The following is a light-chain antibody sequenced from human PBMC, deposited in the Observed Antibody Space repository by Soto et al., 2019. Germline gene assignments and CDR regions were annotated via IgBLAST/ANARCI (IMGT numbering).Light chain of an antibody. J-gene: IGKJ1*01. V-gene: IGKV3D-20*02. CDR2: GAS. Sequence: ETVLTHSPGTLSLSPGERATLSCSASQSVSSSYLAWYQQKPGQAPRLLIYGASSRATGIPARFSGSGSGTDFTLTISSLEPEDFAVYYCQQRSNWPPTFGQGTKVDIK. CDR3: QQRSNWPPT. CDR1: QSVSSSY.